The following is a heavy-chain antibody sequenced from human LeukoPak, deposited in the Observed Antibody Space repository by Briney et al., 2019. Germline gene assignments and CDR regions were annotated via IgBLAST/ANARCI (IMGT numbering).Heavy chain of an antibody. CDR2: ISGTSNTI. Sequence: PGRSLRLSCAASGFTFSSYSMSWVRQAPGKGLEWVSYISGTSNTIYYADSVKGRFTISRDNAKSSLFLQMNNLRADDTAVYHCARGGFSSGWSYFDYWSQGTLVTVSS. CDR1: GFTFSSYS. V-gene: IGHV3-48*01. D-gene: IGHD6-13*01. CDR3: ARGGFSSGWSYFDY. J-gene: IGHJ4*02.